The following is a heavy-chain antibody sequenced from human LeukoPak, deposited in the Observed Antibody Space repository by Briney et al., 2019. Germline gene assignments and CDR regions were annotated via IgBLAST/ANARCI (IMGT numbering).Heavy chain of an antibody. J-gene: IGHJ5*02. D-gene: IGHD3/OR15-3a*01. Sequence: SETLSLTCTVSGGSISSSSYYWGWIRQPPGKGLEWIGSIYYSGSTYYNPSLKSRVTISVDTSKNQFSLKLNSVTAADTAVYYCARGGLGEPFDPWGQGTLVTVSS. CDR3: ARGGLGEPFDP. CDR2: IYYSGST. CDR1: GGSISSSSYY. V-gene: IGHV4-39*01.